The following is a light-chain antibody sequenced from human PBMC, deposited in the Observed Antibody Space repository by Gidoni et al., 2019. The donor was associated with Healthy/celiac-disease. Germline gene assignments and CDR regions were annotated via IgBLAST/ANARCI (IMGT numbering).Light chain of an antibody. CDR1: SSDVGGYNY. J-gene: IGLJ2*01. CDR2: HVS. Sequence: QSALTQPRSVSGTPGQSVTISCTGTSSDVGGYNYVSWYQQHPGKAPKLMISHVSKRPSGVPDRFSCSTSGNTASLTISGLQAEDEADYYCCSYAGSYVVFGGWTTLTVL. V-gene: IGLV2-11*01. CDR3: CSYAGSYVV.